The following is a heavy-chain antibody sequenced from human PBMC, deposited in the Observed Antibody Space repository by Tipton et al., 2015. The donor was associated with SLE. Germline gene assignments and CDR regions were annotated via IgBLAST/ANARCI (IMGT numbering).Heavy chain of an antibody. J-gene: IGHJ3*02. CDR3: ARELYCSGGSCYTDAFDI. V-gene: IGHV4-39*07. D-gene: IGHD2-15*01. CDR2: ISHSGST. Sequence: TLSLTCTVSGGSISSGSYYWSWIRQPPGKGLEWIGEISHSGSTNYNPSLKSRVTISVDTSKNQFSLKLSSVTAADTAVYYCARELYCSGGSCYTDAFDIWGQGTMVTVSS. CDR1: GGSISSGSYY.